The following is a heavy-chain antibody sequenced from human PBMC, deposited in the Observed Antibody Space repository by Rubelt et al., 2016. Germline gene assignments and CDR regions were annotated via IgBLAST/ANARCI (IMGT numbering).Heavy chain of an antibody. Sequence: QITLKESGPTLVKPTQTLTLTCTFSGFSLSTSGVGVGWIRQPPGKALEWLALIYWDDDKRYSPSLKSRSTITKDTSKNQVVSTMTNMDPVDTATYYCARRREYGDYPIYWYFDLWGRGTLVTVSS. D-gene: IGHD4-17*01. CDR3: ARRREYGDYPIYWYFDL. J-gene: IGHJ2*01. CDR2: IYWDDDK. CDR1: GFSLSTSGVG. V-gene: IGHV2-5*02.